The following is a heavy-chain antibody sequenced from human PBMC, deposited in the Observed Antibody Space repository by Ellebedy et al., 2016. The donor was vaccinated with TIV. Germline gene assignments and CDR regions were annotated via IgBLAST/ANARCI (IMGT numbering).Heavy chain of an antibody. CDR2: ISGSGGST. J-gene: IGHJ6*02. CDR1: GFTFSSYA. Sequence: GGSLRLSXAASGFTFSSYAMSWVRQAPGKGLEWVSAISGSGGSTYYADSVKGRFTISRDNSKNTLYLQMNSLRAEDTAVYYCARDRGGHLGGTIFGVAVGVYYGMDVWGQGTTVTVSS. CDR3: ARDRGGHLGGTIFGVAVGVYYGMDV. D-gene: IGHD3-3*01. V-gene: IGHV3-23*01.